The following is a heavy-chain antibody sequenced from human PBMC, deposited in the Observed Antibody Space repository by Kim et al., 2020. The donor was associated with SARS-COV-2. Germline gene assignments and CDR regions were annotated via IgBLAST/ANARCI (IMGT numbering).Heavy chain of an antibody. CDR3: ARTRRITIFGAAVVGAFD. Sequence: SETLSLTCTVSGGSISSYYWSWIRQPPGKGLEWIGYIYYSGSTNYNPSLKSRVTISVDTSKNQFSLTLRSVTAADTAVYYCARTRRITIFGAAVVGAFD. CDR1: GGSISSYY. D-gene: IGHD3-3*01. CDR2: IYYSGST. V-gene: IGHV4-59*13. J-gene: IGHJ3*02.